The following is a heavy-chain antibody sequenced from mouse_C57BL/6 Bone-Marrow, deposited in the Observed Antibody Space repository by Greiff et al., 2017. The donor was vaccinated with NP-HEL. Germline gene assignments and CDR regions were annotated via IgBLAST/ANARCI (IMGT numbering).Heavy chain of an antibody. V-gene: IGHV14-1*01. D-gene: IGHD2-4*01. CDR3: TSDYVSGWFAY. J-gene: IGHJ3*01. CDR2: IDPEDGDT. CDR1: GFNIKDYY. Sequence: EVKLVESGAELVRPGASVKLSCTASGFNIKDYYMHWVKQRPEQGLEWIGRIDPEDGDTEYAPKFQGKATMTADTSSNTAYLQLSSLTSEDTAVYYCTSDYVSGWFAYWGQGTLVTVSA.